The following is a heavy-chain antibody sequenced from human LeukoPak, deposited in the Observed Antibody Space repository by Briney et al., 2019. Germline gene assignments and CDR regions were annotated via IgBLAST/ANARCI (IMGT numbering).Heavy chain of an antibody. CDR2: INTDGGST. CDR3: ATLAKGY. V-gene: IGHV3-74*01. D-gene: IGHD3-3*02. J-gene: IGHJ4*02. CDR1: GFTFSNYW. Sequence: PGGSLGLSCAASGFTFSNYWMHWVRQAPGKGLVWVSRINTDGGSTTYADSVKGRFTISRDNAKNTLYLQMNSLRAEDTAVYYCATLAKGYWGQGTLVTVSS.